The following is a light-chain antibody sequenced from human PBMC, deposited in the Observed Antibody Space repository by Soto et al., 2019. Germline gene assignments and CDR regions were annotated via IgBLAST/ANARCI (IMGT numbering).Light chain of an antibody. CDR1: QSVSTN. CDR2: GAS. Sequence: ERVMTQSPATLSVPPGERATLSCRASQSVSTNLAWYQQKRGQAPRLLVYGASTRATGIPARFSGSGSGTEFTLTISSLQSEDFAVYYCQQYNNWPWTFGQGTKV. CDR3: QQYNNWPWT. V-gene: IGKV3-15*01. J-gene: IGKJ1*01.